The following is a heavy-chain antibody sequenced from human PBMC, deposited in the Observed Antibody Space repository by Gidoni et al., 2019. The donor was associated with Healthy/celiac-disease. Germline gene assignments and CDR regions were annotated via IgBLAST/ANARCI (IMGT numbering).Heavy chain of an antibody. J-gene: IGHJ3*02. CDR2: IYTSGST. CDR3: ARYVGRSSSLGAFDI. D-gene: IGHD1-26*01. CDR1: GVSFSSGSYD. Sequence: QWQLQESGPGLVKPSQTLSLTCTVSGVSFSSGSYDRTWLRPPGGKGLEWIGRIYTSGSTNYNPSLKSRVTISVDTSKTQFSLKLSAVTAADTAVYYCARYVGRSSSLGAFDIWGQGTMVTVSS. V-gene: IGHV4-61*02.